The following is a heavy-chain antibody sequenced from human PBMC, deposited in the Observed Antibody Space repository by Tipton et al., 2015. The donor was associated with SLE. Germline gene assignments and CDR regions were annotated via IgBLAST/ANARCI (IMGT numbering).Heavy chain of an antibody. CDR3: AKDLRTIFGVVTWLDNYYGMDV. Sequence: SLRLSCAASGFTFRNYGMHWVRQAPGKGLEWVALIWYDGSNKFYADSVKGRFTISRDNSENTLYLQMSSLRAEDTAVYYCAKDLRTIFGVVTWLDNYYGMDVWGQGTTVTVSS. J-gene: IGHJ6*02. V-gene: IGHV3-33*03. CDR2: IWYDGSNK. D-gene: IGHD3-3*01. CDR1: GFTFRNYG.